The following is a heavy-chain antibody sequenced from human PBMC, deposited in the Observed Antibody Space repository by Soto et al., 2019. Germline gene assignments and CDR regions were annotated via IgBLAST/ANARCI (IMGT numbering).Heavy chain of an antibody. CDR2: IYSGGST. J-gene: IGHJ6*02. V-gene: IGHV3-53*01. CDR3: ARDGNYYYYGMDV. CDR1: GFTVSSNY. Sequence: WGSLRLSCAASGFTVSSNYMSWVRQAPGKGLEWVSVIYSGGSTYYADSVKGRFTISRDNSKNTLYLQMNSLRAEDTAVYYCARDGNYYYYGMDVWGQGTTVTVSS. D-gene: IGHD1-26*01.